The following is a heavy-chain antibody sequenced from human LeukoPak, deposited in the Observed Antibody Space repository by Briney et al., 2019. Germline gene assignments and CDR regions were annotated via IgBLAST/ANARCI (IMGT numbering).Heavy chain of an antibody. Sequence: ASVKVSCKASGYTFTSYAMHWVRQAPGQRLEWMGWINAGNGNTKYSQKFQGRVTITRDTSPSTAYMELSSLRSEDTAVYYCARAARDGYEFDYWGQGPLVTVSS. CDR1: GYTFTSYA. CDR2: INAGNGNT. D-gene: IGHD5-24*01. CDR3: ARAARDGYEFDY. J-gene: IGHJ4*02. V-gene: IGHV1-3*01.